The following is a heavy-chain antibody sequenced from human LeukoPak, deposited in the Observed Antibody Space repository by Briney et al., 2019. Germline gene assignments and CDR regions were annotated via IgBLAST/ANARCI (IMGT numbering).Heavy chain of an antibody. V-gene: IGHV3-7*01. CDR3: ATGSSGQYVLNFDY. D-gene: IGHD3-22*01. Sequence: GGSLRLSCAASGFIFSNYWMSWVRQAPGKGLEWVANIKHDGSEKYYVDSVKGRFTVSRDNAKNSLYLQMNSLRGEDTAVYCCATGSSGQYVLNFDYWGQGTLVTVPS. CDR1: GFIFSNYW. CDR2: IKHDGSEK. J-gene: IGHJ4*02.